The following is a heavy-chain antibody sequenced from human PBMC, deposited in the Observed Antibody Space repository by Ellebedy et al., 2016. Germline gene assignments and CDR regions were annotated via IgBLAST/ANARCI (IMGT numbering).Heavy chain of an antibody. CDR2: ISGSGGST. D-gene: IGHD2-2*01. J-gene: IGHJ4*02. V-gene: IGHV3-23*01. CDR3: ARGGKIVVVPAAIRISP. CDR1: GFTFSSYA. Sequence: GESLKISCAASGFTFSSYAMSWVRQAPGKGLEWVSAISGSGGSTYYADSVKGRFTISRDNSKNTLYLQMNSLRAEDTAVYYCARGGKIVVVPAAIRISPWGQGTLVTVSS.